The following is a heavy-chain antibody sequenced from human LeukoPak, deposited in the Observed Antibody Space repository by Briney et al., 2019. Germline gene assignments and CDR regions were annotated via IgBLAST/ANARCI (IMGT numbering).Heavy chain of an antibody. CDR3: ARVDGDYVMADAFDI. V-gene: IGHV4-30-2*01. CDR1: GGSISSGGYS. D-gene: IGHD4-17*01. Sequence: SETLSLTCAVSGGSISSGGYSWSWIRQPPGKGLEWTGYIYHSGSAYYNPSLKSRVTISVDRSKNQFSLKLSSVTAADTAVYYCARVDGDYVMADAFDIWGQGTMVTVSS. J-gene: IGHJ3*02. CDR2: IYHSGSA.